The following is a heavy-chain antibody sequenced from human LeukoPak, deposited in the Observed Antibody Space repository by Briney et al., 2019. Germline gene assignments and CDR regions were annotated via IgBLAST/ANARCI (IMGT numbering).Heavy chain of an antibody. CDR1: GYTFTGYY. CDR3: ARGNDFWSGLSWFDP. D-gene: IGHD3-3*01. J-gene: IGHJ5*02. V-gene: IGHV1-2*02. Sequence: SVTGSCKASGYTFTGYYMHWVRQAPGQGLEWMGCINPNSGGTNYAQKFQGRVTMTRDTSISTPYMELSRLTSDDTAVYYCARGNDFWSGLSWFDPWGQGTLVTVSS. CDR2: INPNSGGT.